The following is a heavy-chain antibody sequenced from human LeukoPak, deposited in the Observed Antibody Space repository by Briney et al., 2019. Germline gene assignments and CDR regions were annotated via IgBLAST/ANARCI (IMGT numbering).Heavy chain of an antibody. D-gene: IGHD3-3*01. J-gene: IGHJ4*02. CDR3: ARDPTFDFRADY. Sequence: GGSLRLSCAASGFTFSSYAMHWVSQAPGKGLEWVAVISYDGSNKYYADSVKGRFTISRDNSKNTLYLQMNSLRAEDTAVYYCARDPTFDFRADYWGQGTLVTVSS. V-gene: IGHV3-30-3*01. CDR1: GFTFSSYA. CDR2: ISYDGSNK.